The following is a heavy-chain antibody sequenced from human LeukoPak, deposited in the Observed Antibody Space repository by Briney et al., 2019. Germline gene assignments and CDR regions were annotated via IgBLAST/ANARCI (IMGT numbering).Heavy chain of an antibody. J-gene: IGHJ4*02. CDR1: GFTLSSYG. CDR3: VFEAVAGNFDY. Sequence: PGGSLRLSCAASGFTLSSYGMHWVRQAPGKGLEWVAVISYDGSNKYYADSVKGRFTISRDNSKNTLYLQMNSLRAEDTAVYYCVFEAVAGNFDYWGQGTLVTVSS. V-gene: IGHV3-30*03. CDR2: ISYDGSNK. D-gene: IGHD6-19*01.